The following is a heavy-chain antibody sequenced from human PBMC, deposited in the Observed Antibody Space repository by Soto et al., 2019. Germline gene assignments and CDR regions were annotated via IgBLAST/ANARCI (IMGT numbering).Heavy chain of an antibody. CDR1: GVTVSSNY. J-gene: IGHJ4*02. D-gene: IGHD5-18*01. CDR3: ARHSYNYGGGYSDY. CDR2: IYSGGST. Sequence: EVQLVESGGCLVQPGGSLRLSCAASGVTVSSNYMSWVRQAPGKGLEWVSVIYSGGSTYYADSVKGRITIARDNSKNTLYLQMNTLRAEDTAVYYCARHSYNYGGGYSDYWGQGTLVTVS. V-gene: IGHV3-66*04.